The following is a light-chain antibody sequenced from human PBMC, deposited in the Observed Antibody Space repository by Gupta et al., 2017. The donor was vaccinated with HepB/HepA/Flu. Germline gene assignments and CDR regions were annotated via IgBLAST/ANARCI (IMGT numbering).Light chain of an antibody. J-gene: IGKJ4*01. CDR3: QQRSNRPPLT. V-gene: IGKV3-11*01. CDR1: QSVSNY. Sequence: EIVLTQSQATLSLSPGERATLSCRASQSVSNYLAWYQQKPGQAPRLLIYDASDRATGIPARFSVRGSGTDFTLTISSLEPEDSAVYYCQQRSNRPPLTFGGGTKLEIK. CDR2: DAS.